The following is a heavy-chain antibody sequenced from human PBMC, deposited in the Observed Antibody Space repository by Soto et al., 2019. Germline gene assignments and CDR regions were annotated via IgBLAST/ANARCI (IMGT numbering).Heavy chain of an antibody. D-gene: IGHD2-8*02. CDR2: INHSGST. V-gene: IGHV4-34*01. Sequence: SETLSLTCAVYGGSFSGYYWTWIRKPPGTGLEWIGEINHSGSTNYNPSLKSRVTISVDTSKNQFSLKLTSVTAADTAVYYCARDKITGLFDYWGQGTLVT. CDR1: GGSFSGYY. J-gene: IGHJ4*02. CDR3: ARDKITGLFDY.